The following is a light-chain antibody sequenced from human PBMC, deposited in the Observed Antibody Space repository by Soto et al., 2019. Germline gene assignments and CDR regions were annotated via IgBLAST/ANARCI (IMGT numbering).Light chain of an antibody. CDR1: QSVSSNY. CDR3: QQYNNWPPIT. V-gene: IGKV3-20*01. CDR2: GAS. Sequence: EVVLTQSPGTLSLSPVERATLSCMASQSVSSNYLAWYQQRPGQAPRLLIYGASSRATGIPDRFSGSGSGTEFTLTISSLQSEDFAVYYCQQYNNWPPITFGQGTRLEIK. J-gene: IGKJ5*01.